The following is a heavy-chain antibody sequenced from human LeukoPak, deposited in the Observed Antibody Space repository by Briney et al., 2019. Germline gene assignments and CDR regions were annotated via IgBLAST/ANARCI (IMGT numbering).Heavy chain of an antibody. Sequence: GGSLRLSCAASGFTFSSYGMSWVRQAPGKGLEWVSAISGSGGSTYYADSVRGRFTISRDNSKNTLYLQMNSLRAEDTAVYYCARLPGDFAYYYYYMDVWGKGTTVTISS. CDR2: ISGSGGST. J-gene: IGHJ6*03. V-gene: IGHV3-23*01. CDR3: ARLPGDFAYYYYYMDV. CDR1: GFTFSSYG. D-gene: IGHD4-17*01.